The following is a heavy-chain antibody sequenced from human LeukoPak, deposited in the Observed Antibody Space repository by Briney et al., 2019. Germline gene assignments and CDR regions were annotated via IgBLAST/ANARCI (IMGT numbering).Heavy chain of an antibody. V-gene: IGHV4-39*07. CDR1: GGSISSSSYY. J-gene: IGHJ5*02. CDR2: IYYSGST. D-gene: IGHD5-24*01. CDR3: ARVDGYRVMNWFDP. Sequence: PSETLSLTCTVSGGSISSSSYYWGWIRQPPGKGLEWIGSIYYSGSTYYNPSLKSRVTISVDTSKNQFSLKLGSVTAADTAVYYCARVDGYRVMNWFDPWGQGTLVTVSS.